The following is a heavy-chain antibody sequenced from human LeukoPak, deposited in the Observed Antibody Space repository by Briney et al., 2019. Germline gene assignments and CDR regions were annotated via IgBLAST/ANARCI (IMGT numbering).Heavy chain of an antibody. Sequence: GGSLTLSCAASGFTVSSNYMSWVRQAPGQGLEGVSVIYSGGSTYYADSVKGRFTISRDNSKNTLYLQMNSLRAEDTAVYYCSSSWYSAGSDYWGQGTLVTVSS. CDR3: SSSWYSAGSDY. D-gene: IGHD6-13*01. CDR2: IYSGGST. J-gene: IGHJ4*02. CDR1: GFTVSSNY. V-gene: IGHV3-53*01.